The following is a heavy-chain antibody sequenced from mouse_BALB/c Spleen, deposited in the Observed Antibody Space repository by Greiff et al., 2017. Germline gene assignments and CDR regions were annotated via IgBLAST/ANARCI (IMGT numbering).Heavy chain of an antibody. Sequence: DVQLQESGPGLVKPSQSLSLTCSVTGYSITSGYYWNWIRQFPGNKLEWMGYISYDGSNNYNPSLKNRISITRDTSKNQFFLKLNSVTTEDTATYYCARALYRGAMDYWGQGTSVTVSS. CDR3: ARALYRGAMDY. D-gene: IGHD2-12*01. J-gene: IGHJ4*01. V-gene: IGHV3-6*02. CDR1: GYSITSGYY. CDR2: ISYDGSN.